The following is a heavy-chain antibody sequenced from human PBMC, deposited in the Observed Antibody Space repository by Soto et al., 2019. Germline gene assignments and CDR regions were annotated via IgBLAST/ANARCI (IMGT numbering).Heavy chain of an antibody. V-gene: IGHV2-26*01. CDR3: ARMNVDSYQFYYAMDV. Sequence: SGPTLVNPTETLTLTCTVSGFSLTTGKMGVSWISQPPGKALEWLAHIFSDNERSYSTSLQGRLTISKDTSGSQVVLSMTNVDPVDTATYYCARMNVDSYQFYYAMDVWGQGTTVTASS. J-gene: IGHJ6*02. D-gene: IGHD4-17*01. CDR2: IFSDNER. CDR1: GFSLTTGKMG.